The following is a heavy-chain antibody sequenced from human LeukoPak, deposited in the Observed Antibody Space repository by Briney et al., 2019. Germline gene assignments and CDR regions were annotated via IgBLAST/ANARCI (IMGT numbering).Heavy chain of an antibody. CDR1: GYSFSSNSAA. CDR2: TYYRSKWYN. D-gene: IGHD5-12*01. Sequence: SQTLSLTCAISGYSFSSNSAAWNWIRQSPSRVLEGLVRTYYRSKWYNDYAVSLQGRITINPDTSKNQFSLHLNSVTLEDTAVYYCARERYSGYDFRSSGRYGLAYWGQGTLVTVST. J-gene: IGHJ4*02. V-gene: IGHV6-1*01. CDR3: ARERYSGYDFRSSGRYGLAY.